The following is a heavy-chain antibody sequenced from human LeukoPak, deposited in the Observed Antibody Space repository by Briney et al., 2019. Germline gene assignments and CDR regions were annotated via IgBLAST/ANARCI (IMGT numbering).Heavy chain of an antibody. D-gene: IGHD1-26*01. J-gene: IGHJ3*02. V-gene: IGHV1-69*06. Sequence: SVKVSCKASGGTFSSYAISWVRQAPGQGLEWMGGIIPIFGTANYAQKFQGRVTITADKSTSTAYMELSSLRSEDTAVYYCARDRIVGAEDDAFGIWGQGTMVTVSS. CDR1: GGTFSSYA. CDR2: IIPIFGTA. CDR3: ARDRIVGAEDDAFGI.